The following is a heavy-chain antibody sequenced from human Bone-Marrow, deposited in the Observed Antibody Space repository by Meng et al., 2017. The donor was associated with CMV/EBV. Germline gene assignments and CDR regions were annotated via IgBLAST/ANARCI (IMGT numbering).Heavy chain of an antibody. CDR1: GDSISSDAYY. Sequence: LRLSCTVSGDSISSDAYYWTWIRQPPGKGLEWIGYIYYTGSTYYNPFLRSRVIMSVDTSKNQFSLTLRSVTPADTAVYYCVREDDNSAHFDHWAQGTLVTVSS. V-gene: IGHV4-30-4*08. CDR2: IYYTGST. CDR3: VREDDNSAHFDH. D-gene: IGHD3-22*01. J-gene: IGHJ4*02.